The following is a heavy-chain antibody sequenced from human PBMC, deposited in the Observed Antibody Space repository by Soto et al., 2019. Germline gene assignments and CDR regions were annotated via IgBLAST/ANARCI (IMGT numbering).Heavy chain of an antibody. CDR2: FIPVSATE. CDR1: GDTFSIYA. Sequence: QVQLVQSGAEVKKPGSSVKVSCKASGDTFSIYAITWVRQAPGQGLVWMGGFIPVSATENYAQKFQGRVTITADESTSTAYMELSSLTSEDTAVYYCARWEYYYGPGSYYLDYWGQGTLVIVSS. J-gene: IGHJ4*02. V-gene: IGHV1-69*01. D-gene: IGHD3-10*01. CDR3: ARWEYYYGPGSYYLDY.